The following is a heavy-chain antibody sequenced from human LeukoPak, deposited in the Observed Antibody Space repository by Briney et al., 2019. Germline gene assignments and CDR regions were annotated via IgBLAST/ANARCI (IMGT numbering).Heavy chain of an antibody. Sequence: KPSETLSLTCAVSGGSISSGGYSWSWIRQPPGKGLEWIGYIYHSGSTYYNPSLKSRVTISIDTSKKEFSLKVTSVTAADTAVFYCVRHALRVAAVWGQGTLVTVSS. CDR3: VRHALRVAAV. D-gene: IGHD2-15*01. J-gene: IGHJ4*02. V-gene: IGHV4-30-2*03. CDR2: IYHSGST. CDR1: GGSISSGGYS.